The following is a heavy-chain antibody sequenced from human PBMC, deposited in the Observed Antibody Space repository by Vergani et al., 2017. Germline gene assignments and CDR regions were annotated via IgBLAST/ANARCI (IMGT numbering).Heavy chain of an antibody. CDR2: IIPIFGTA. CDR3: SRGLAAAGWFVP. CDR1: GGTFSSYA. Sequence: QFQLVQSAAEVKNPGSSGKVSCKASGGTFSSYAISWVRQAPGQGLEWMGGIIPIFGTANYAQKFQGRVTITADESTSTAYMELSSLRSEDTAVYYCSRGLAAAGWFVPWGQGTLVTVS. V-gene: IGHV1-69*12. J-gene: IGHJ5*02. D-gene: IGHD6-13*01.